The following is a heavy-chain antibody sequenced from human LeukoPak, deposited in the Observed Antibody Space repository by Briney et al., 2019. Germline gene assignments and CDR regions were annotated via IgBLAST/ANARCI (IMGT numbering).Heavy chain of an antibody. V-gene: IGHV1-2*02. D-gene: IGHD6-19*01. J-gene: IGHJ5*02. CDR3: AREEYSSGWYRGGWFDP. CDR2: IDPESGDT. CDR1: GYIFTVYY. Sequence: ASVTVSCTASGYIFTVYYMHWLRQAPGQGIEWVGWIDPESGDTNYAQKFQDKITMTRDTYMKTGYMELSSLRYDDTAVYYCAREEYSSGWYRGGWFDPWGQGTQVTVSS.